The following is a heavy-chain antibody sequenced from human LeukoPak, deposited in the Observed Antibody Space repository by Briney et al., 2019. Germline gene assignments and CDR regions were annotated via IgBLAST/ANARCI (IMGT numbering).Heavy chain of an antibody. V-gene: IGHV4-59*01. CDR2: IDYSGST. D-gene: IGHD2-2*01. CDR3: ARTRTVYQYYYYMDV. J-gene: IGHJ6*03. Sequence: SETLSLTCTVSGGSISSYYSSWIRQPPGKGLEWFGYIDYSGSTNYNPSLTSRVTISLEASKKQFSLKLTSVTAADTAVYYCARTRTVYQYYYYMDVWGKGTTVTVAS. CDR1: GGSISSYY.